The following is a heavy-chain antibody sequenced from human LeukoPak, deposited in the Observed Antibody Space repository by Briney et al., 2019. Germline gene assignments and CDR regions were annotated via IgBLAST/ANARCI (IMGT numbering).Heavy chain of an antibody. CDR3: ARDSGSYLRLGY. D-gene: IGHD1-26*01. Sequence: PGGTLRLSCAASGFTFRSYAMHWVRQAPGKGLGWGAVISYDGSNKYYADSVKGRFTISRDNSKNTMYLQMNSLRPDDTAVYYCARDSGSYLRLGYWGQGTLVTVSS. V-gene: IGHV3-30*04. J-gene: IGHJ4*02. CDR1: GFTFRSYA. CDR2: ISYDGSNK.